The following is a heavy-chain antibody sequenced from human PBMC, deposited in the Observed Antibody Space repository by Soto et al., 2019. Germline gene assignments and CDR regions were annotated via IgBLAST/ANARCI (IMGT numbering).Heavy chain of an antibody. D-gene: IGHD3-16*01. CDR2: ISYDGGNK. CDR1: GFTFRSSG. V-gene: IGHV3-30*18. CDR3: AKVRFGRGILSNTMDV. Sequence: QVQLVESGGGVVQPGRSLRLSCAASGFTFRSSGMHWVRQAPGKGLEWVAVISYDGGNKYYGDSVRGRFTISRDNSNNTLYLEMKSLRVEDTAVHYCAKVRFGRGILSNTMDVWGQGTTVTVSS. J-gene: IGHJ6*02.